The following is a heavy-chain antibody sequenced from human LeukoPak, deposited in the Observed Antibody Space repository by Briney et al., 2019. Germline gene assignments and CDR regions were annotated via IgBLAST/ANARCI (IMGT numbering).Heavy chain of an antibody. V-gene: IGHV1-18*01. Sequence: GASVKVSCKASGYTFTSYGISWVRQAPGQGLEWMGWISAYNGNTNYAQKLQGRVTMTTDTSTSTAYMELRSLRSDDTAVYYCARDPYYYDSSDRFDYWGQGTLVTVSS. CDR1: GYTFTSYG. D-gene: IGHD3-22*01. J-gene: IGHJ4*02. CDR2: ISAYNGNT. CDR3: ARDPYYYDSSDRFDY.